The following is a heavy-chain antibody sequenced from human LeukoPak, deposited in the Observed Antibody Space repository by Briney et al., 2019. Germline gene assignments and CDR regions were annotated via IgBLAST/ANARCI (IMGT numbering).Heavy chain of an antibody. J-gene: IGHJ6*03. CDR3: ASRYYDFWSGRTSYYYMDV. CDR2: IYYSGST. D-gene: IGHD3-3*01. V-gene: IGHV4-39*01. Sequence: PSETLSLTCTVSGVSISSSSYYWGWLRQPPGKGLEWIGSIYYSGSTYYNPSLKSRVTISVDTSKNQFSLKLSSVTAADTAVYYCASRYYDFWSGRTSYYYMDVWGKGTTVTVSS. CDR1: GVSISSSSYY.